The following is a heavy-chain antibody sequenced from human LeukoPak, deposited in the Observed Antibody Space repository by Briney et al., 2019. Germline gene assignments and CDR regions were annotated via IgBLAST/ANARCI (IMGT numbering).Heavy chain of an antibody. CDR2: INPSGSST. CDR3: ARDQGYSDYDFCFDY. D-gene: IGHD5-12*01. CDR1: VYTFTNYY. V-gene: IGHV1-46*01. Sequence: ASVTVSRQASVYTFTNYYRHWLRQPPGQGLEWVGIINPSGSSTSYAQKFQGRVTMTRDMSTRTVYMELSRLRYEDTAVYYCARDQGYSDYDFCFDYWGQGTLVTVAS. J-gene: IGHJ4*02.